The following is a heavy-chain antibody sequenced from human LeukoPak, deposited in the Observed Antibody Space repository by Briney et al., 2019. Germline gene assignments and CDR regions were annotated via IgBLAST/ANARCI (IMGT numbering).Heavy chain of an antibody. CDR2: ISWNSGSI. J-gene: IGHJ6*02. CDR1: GGPISSYY. V-gene: IGHV3-9*01. CDR3: AKDKGSSWYYYGMDV. D-gene: IGHD6-13*01. Sequence: LSLTCTVSGGPISSYYWSWIRQAPGKGLEWVSGISWNSGSIGYADSVKGRFTISRDNAKNSLYLQMNSLRAEDTALYYCAKDKGSSWYYYGMDVWGQGTTVTVSS.